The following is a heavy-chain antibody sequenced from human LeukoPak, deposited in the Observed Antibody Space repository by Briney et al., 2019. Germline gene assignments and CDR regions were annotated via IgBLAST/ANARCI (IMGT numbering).Heavy chain of an antibody. CDR1: GGSISSYY. CDR3: ARDTVTGGMDV. D-gene: IGHD4-17*01. CDR2: IYYSGST. J-gene: IGHJ6*02. V-gene: IGHV4-59*01. Sequence: SETLSLTCTDSGGSISSYYWSWIRQPPGKGLEWIGYIYYSGSTNYNPSLKSRVTISVDTSKNQFSLKLSSVTAADTAVYYCARDTVTGGMDVWGQGTTVTVSS.